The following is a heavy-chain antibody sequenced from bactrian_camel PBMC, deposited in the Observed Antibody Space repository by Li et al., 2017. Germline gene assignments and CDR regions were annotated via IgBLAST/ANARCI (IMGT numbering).Heavy chain of an antibody. Sequence: HVQLVESGGGSVQSGGSLKLACEASGYGYITRCMGWIRQAPGKEREGVALIVSDGSTAYADSVKGRFTISRDNAKNTLYLQMNNLKPEDTAMYYCAAEDGGVVITTCPSGEFGYWGQGTQVTVS. V-gene: IGHV3S53*01. CDR2: IVSDGST. D-gene: IGHD3*01. CDR1: GYGYITRC. CDR3: AAEDGGVVITTCPSGEFGY. J-gene: IGHJ6*01.